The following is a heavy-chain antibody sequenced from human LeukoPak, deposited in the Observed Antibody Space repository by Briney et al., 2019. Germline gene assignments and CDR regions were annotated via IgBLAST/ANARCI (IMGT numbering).Heavy chain of an antibody. CDR1: GFTFVGYW. CDR3: AALDTSMVTAPGY. J-gene: IGHJ4*02. D-gene: IGHD5-18*01. V-gene: IGHV3-7*01. Sequence: GGSLRLSCAASGFTFVGYWMSWVRQAPGKGLEWVANIKQDGGDEYYVGSVKGRFTISRDDAKRSLYLQMNSLRAEDTAVYYCAALDTSMVTAPGYWGQGTLVTVSS. CDR2: IKQDGGDE.